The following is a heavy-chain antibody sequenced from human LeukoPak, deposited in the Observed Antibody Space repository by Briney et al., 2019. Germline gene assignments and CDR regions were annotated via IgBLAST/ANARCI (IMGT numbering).Heavy chain of an antibody. CDR3: ARDPPPHYYDSSGYYFSY. CDR1: GFAFSSYW. J-gene: IGHJ4*02. Sequence: GGSLRLSCAASGFAFSSYWMSWVRQAPGKGLEWVANIKQDGSEKYYVDSVKGRFTISRDDAKNSLFLQMNSLRAEDTAVYYCARDPPPHYYDSSGYYFSYWGQGTLVTVSS. CDR2: IKQDGSEK. V-gene: IGHV3-7*01. D-gene: IGHD3-22*01.